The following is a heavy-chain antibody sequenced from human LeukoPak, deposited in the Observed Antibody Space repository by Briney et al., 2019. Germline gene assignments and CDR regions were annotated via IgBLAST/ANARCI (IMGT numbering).Heavy chain of an antibody. Sequence: SETLSLTCTVSGGSISSSSYYWGWIRQPPGKGLEWIGSIYYSGSTYYNPSLKSRVTISVDTSKNQFSLKLSSVTAADTAVYYCARPAYYYDSSGSDYWGQGTLATVSS. D-gene: IGHD3-22*01. J-gene: IGHJ4*02. V-gene: IGHV4-39*01. CDR1: GGSISSSSYY. CDR2: IYYSGST. CDR3: ARPAYYYDSSGSDY.